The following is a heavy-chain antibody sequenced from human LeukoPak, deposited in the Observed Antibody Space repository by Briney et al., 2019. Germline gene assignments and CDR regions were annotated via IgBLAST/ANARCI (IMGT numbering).Heavy chain of an antibody. CDR3: ARESPPYCSSTSCYRAQFDY. Sequence: PSETLSLTCTVSGGSISSGSYYWSWIRQPPGKGLEWIGYIYYSGSTNYNPSLKSRVTISVDTSKNQFSLKLSSVTAADTAVYYCARESPPYCSSTSCYRAQFDYWGQGTLVTVSS. D-gene: IGHD2-2*01. V-gene: IGHV4-61*01. CDR1: GGSISSGSYY. CDR2: IYYSGST. J-gene: IGHJ4*02.